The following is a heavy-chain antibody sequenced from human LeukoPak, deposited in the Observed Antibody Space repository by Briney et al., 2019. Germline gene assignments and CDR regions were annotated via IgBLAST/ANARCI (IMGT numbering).Heavy chain of an antibody. CDR1: GGSISSGGYY. CDR3: ARVREGGRDGYKGLFDY. CDR2: IYYSGST. V-gene: IGHV4-61*08. D-gene: IGHD5-24*01. J-gene: IGHJ4*02. Sequence: SETLSLTCAVSGGSISSGGYYWSWIRQPPGKGLEWIGYIYYSGSTNYNPSLKSRVTISVDTSKNQFSLKLSSVTAADTAVYYCARVREGGRDGYKGLFDYWGQGTLVTVSS.